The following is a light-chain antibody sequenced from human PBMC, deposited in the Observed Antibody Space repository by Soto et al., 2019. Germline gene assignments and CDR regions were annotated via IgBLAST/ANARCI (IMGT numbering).Light chain of an antibody. V-gene: IGLV2-14*01. CDR2: DVS. J-gene: IGLJ3*02. CDR3: SSSTPTTSLVG. Sequence: QSALTQPASVSGSPGQSITISCTGTSSDIGDYNDVSWYQQYPGKVPKLVIYDVSHRPSGVSNRFSVYKSGNTASLTISGLQAEEEADYYCSSSTPTTSLVGFGGGSTVTVL. CDR1: SSDIGDYND.